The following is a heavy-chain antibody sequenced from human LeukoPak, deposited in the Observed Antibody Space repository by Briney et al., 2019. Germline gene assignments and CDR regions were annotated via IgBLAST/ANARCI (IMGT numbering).Heavy chain of an antibody. Sequence: KPSETLSLTCAVYGGSFSGYYWSWIRQPPGKGLEWIGEINHSGSTNYNPSLKSRVTISVDTSKNQFSLKLSSVTAADTAVYYCAAPGYSSGYYYRWGRGTLVTVSS. CDR2: INHSGST. D-gene: IGHD3-22*01. J-gene: IGHJ5*02. CDR3: AAPGYSSGYYYR. CDR1: GGSFSGYY. V-gene: IGHV4-34*01.